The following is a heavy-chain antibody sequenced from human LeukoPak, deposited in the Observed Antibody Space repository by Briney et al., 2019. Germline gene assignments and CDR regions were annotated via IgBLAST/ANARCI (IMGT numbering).Heavy chain of an antibody. CDR1: GGTFSIYA. J-gene: IGHJ6*02. D-gene: IGHD6-6*01. CDR2: IIPIFGTA. V-gene: IGHV1-69*13. CDR3: ANKRGPQLASYYYYYYGMDV. Sequence: ASVKVSCKASGGTFSIYAISWVRQAPGQGLEWMGRIIPIFGTANYAQKFQGRVTITADESTSTAYMELSSLRSEDTAVYYCANKRGPQLASYYYYYYGMDVWGQGTTVTVSS.